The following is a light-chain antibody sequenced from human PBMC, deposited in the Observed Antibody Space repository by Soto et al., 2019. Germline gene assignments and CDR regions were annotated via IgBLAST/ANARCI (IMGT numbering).Light chain of an antibody. V-gene: IGKV3-11*01. Sequence: EIVLTQSPATLSLSPGERATLSCRASQSINRHLAWYRQKPGQAPRLLIYDASNRATGIPARFSGSGSGTDFTLTISSLEPEDFGVYYCQQYNNWPMYTFGQGTKLEIK. CDR2: DAS. CDR3: QQYNNWPMYT. CDR1: QSINRH. J-gene: IGKJ2*01.